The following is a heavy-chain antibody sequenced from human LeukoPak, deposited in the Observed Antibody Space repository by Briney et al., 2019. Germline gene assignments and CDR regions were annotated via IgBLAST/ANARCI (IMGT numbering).Heavy chain of an antibody. D-gene: IGHD1-14*01. V-gene: IGHV1-18*01. Sequence: GASVKVSCKASGYTFTSYAMNWVRQAPGQGLEWMGWSSPYNGKTYYVQKFQDRVTMTTDTSTSTAYMELRSLTSDDTAVYYCARNRGPGENYYMDVWGTGTTVTVSS. J-gene: IGHJ6*03. CDR2: SSPYNGKT. CDR3: ARNRGPGENYYMDV. CDR1: GYTFTSYA.